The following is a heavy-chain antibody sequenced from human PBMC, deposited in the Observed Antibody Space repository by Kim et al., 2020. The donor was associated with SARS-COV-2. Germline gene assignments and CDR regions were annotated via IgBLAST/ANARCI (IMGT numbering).Heavy chain of an antibody. J-gene: IGHJ6*02. CDR2: IGTAGDT. Sequence: GGSLRLSCAASGFTFSSYDMHWVRQATGKGLEWVSAIGTAGDTYYPGSVKGRFTISRENAKNSLYLQMNSLRAGDTAVYYCARAEQGNMMPGDSDYYYGMDVWGQGTTVTVSS. V-gene: IGHV3-13*01. CDR3: ARAEQGNMMPGDSDYYYGMDV. D-gene: IGHD7-27*01. CDR1: GFTFSSYD.